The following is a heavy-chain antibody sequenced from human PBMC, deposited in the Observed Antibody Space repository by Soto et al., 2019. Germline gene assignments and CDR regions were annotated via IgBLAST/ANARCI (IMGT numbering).Heavy chain of an antibody. CDR1: GGTFSSYT. CDR2: IIPILGIA. J-gene: IGHJ6*03. CDR3: AGGVVLAAMLKRCAYYYYMDV. V-gene: IGHV1-69*02. D-gene: IGHD2-2*01. Sequence: GASVKVSCKASGGTFSSYTISWVRQAPGQGLEWMGRIIPILGIANYAQKFQGRVTITADKSTSTAYMELSSLRSEDTAVYYCAGGVVLAAMLKRCAYYYYMDVWGKGTTVTVSS.